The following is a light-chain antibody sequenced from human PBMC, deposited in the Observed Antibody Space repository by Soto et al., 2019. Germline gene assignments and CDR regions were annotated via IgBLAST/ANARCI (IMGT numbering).Light chain of an antibody. J-gene: IGKJ2*01. CDR1: QSISSR. CDR2: KAT. Sequence: DIQMTQSPSPLSASVGDRVTITCRASQSISSRLAWYQQKPGQAPKLLIYKATNLQTGVASRFSGSGSGTEFSLTISGLQPDDFAVYFCQQYNEFQYTFGQGTRLDI. V-gene: IGKV1-5*03. CDR3: QQYNEFQYT.